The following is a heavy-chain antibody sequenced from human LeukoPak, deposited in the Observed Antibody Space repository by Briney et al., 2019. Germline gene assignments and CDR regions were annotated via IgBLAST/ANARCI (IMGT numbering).Heavy chain of an antibody. J-gene: IGHJ4*02. D-gene: IGHD6-6*01. CDR2: INHSGST. Sequence: TSETLSLTCAVYGGSFSGYYWSWIRQPPGKGLEWIGEINHSGSTNYNPSHKSRVTISVDTSKNQFSLKLSSVTAADTAVYYRARAHRPTARSVSYFDYWGQGTLVTVSS. V-gene: IGHV4-34*01. CDR1: GGSFSGYY. CDR3: ARAHRPTARSVSYFDY.